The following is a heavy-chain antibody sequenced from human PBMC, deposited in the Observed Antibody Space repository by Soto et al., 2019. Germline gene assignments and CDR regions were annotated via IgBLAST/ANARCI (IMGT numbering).Heavy chain of an antibody. D-gene: IGHD2-21*02. V-gene: IGHV4-39*01. CDR2: IYYSGST. CDR3: ARKILRFGIGPAYKQTAISGADY. J-gene: IGHJ4*02. Sequence: SETLSLTCTVSGGSISSGSYYWGWIRQPPGKGLEWIGSIYYSGSTYYNPSLKSRVTISVDTSKNQFSLKLSSVTAADTAVYYCARKILRFGIGPAYKQTAISGADYWGQGNLVTVSS. CDR1: GGSISSGSYY.